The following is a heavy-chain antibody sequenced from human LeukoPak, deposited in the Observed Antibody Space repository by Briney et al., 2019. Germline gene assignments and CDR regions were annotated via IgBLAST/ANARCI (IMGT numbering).Heavy chain of an antibody. D-gene: IGHD6-19*01. V-gene: IGHV3-49*03. J-gene: IGHJ4*02. CDR2: IRSKAYGGTT. Sequence: GGSLRLSCTASGFTFGDYAMSWFRQAPGKGLDWVGFIRSKAYGGTTEYAASVKGRFTISRDDSKGIAYLQMNSLKTEDTAVYYCTRVRGNSGWFVFDYWGQGALVTVSS. CDR3: TRVRGNSGWFVFDY. CDR1: GFTFGDYA.